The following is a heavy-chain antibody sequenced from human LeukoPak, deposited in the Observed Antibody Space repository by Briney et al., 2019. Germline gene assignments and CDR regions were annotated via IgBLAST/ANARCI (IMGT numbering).Heavy chain of an antibody. CDR2: IWYDGSNK. D-gene: IGHD1-14*01. J-gene: IGHJ3*02. CDR3: ARVAGDHDAFDI. V-gene: IGHV3-33*01. Sequence: GGSLRLSCAASGFTFSSYGMHWVRQAPGKGLEWVAVIWYDGSNKYYADSVKGRFTISRDNSKNTLYLQMNSLRAEDTAVYYCARVAGDHDAFDIWGQGTMVTVSS. CDR1: GFTFSSYG.